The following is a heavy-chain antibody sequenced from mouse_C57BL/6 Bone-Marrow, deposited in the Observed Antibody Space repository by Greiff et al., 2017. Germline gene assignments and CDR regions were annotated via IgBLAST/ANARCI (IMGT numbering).Heavy chain of an antibody. D-gene: IGHD1-1*01. CDR2: IYPRSGNT. CDR1: GYPFTSYG. J-gene: IGHJ4*01. V-gene: IGHV1-81*01. Sequence: QVQLQQSGAELARPGASVKLSCKASGYPFTSYGISWVKQSTGQGLEWIGEIYPRSGNTYYNEKFKGKATLTADKSSSTAYMELRSLTSEDSAFCFCARSGYYYGSSYYAMDYWGQGTSVTVSS. CDR3: ARSGYYYGSSYYAMDY.